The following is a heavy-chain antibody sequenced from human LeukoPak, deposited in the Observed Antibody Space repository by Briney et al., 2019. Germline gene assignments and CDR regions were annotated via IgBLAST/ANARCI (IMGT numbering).Heavy chain of an antibody. CDR2: INHSRST. CDR1: GGSFSGYY. J-gene: IGHJ4*02. V-gene: IGHV4-34*01. D-gene: IGHD3-16*01. Sequence: SSETLSLTCAVYGGSFSGYYWSWIRQPPGKGLEWIGEINHSRSTNYNPSLKSRVTISVDTSKNQFSLKLSSVTAADTAVYYCARGPGTDYVWGRSIFDYWGQGTLVTVSS. CDR3: ARGPGTDYVWGRSIFDY.